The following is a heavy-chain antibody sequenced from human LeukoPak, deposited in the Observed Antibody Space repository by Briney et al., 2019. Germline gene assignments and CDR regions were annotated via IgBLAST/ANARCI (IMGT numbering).Heavy chain of an antibody. V-gene: IGHV3-30-3*01. CDR2: ISSDGNHK. J-gene: IGHJ5*02. D-gene: IGHD5/OR15-5a*01. Sequence: GGSLRLSCAASGFTFSTYAMHWVRQAPGKGLEWVAAISSDGNHKHFADSVRGRFTISRDNSKNTLFLQMNSLRPDDTAVYYCARDRLPPPGVYGFDPWGQGTLVTVSS. CDR3: ARDRLPPPGVYGFDP. CDR1: GFTFSTYA.